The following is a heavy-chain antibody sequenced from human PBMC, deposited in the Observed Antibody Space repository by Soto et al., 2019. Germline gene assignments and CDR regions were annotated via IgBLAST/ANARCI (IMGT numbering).Heavy chain of an antibody. Sequence: PSETLSLTCTVSGASISSDGFYWSWIRQPPGKGLEWIGSIYYSGSTYYNPSLKSRVTISVDRSKNQFSLKLSSVTAADTAVYYCARQHEDPFDYWGQGTLVTVSS. CDR3: ARQHEDPFDY. J-gene: IGHJ4*02. CDR1: GASISSDGFY. V-gene: IGHV4-39*01. CDR2: IYYSGST.